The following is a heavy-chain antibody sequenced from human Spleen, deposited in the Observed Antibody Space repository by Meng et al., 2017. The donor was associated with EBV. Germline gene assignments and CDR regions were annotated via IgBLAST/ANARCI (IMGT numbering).Heavy chain of an antibody. CDR3: ARNLYSNSFFDY. V-gene: IGHV4-34*11. D-gene: IGHD6-6*01. Sequence: QVQLQQWGAGLLKPSETLSLTCAVYGGSFSGYFWSWIRQPPGKGLEWIGYIYFTGATNYNPSLKSRVTISLDTSKNQFSLRLSSATAADTAVYYCARNLYSNSFFDYWGRGTLVTVSS. J-gene: IGHJ4*02. CDR1: GGSFSGYF. CDR2: IYFTGAT.